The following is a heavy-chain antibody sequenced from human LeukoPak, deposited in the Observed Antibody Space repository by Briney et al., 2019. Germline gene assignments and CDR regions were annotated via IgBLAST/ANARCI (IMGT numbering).Heavy chain of an antibody. J-gene: IGHJ6*03. CDR3: AKDGDTVSGTYYFDTDV. Sequence: GGSLRLSCAASGFTFSTYGMHWVRQAPGKGLEWVAFIRYDAINKYYADSVKGRFTISRDNSRNTLYLQMNSLRAEDTALYYCAKDGDTVSGTYYFDTDVWGKGTTVTISS. CDR1: GFTFSTYG. D-gene: IGHD1-26*01. CDR2: IRYDAINK. V-gene: IGHV3-30*02.